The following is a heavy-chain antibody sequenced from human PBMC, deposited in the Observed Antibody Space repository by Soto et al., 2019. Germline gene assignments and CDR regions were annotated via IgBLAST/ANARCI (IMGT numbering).Heavy chain of an antibody. CDR1: GFPFSNYA. CDR3: ARRLDYDILPGTIDY. V-gene: IGHV3-23*01. D-gene: IGHD3-9*01. J-gene: IGHJ4*02. Sequence: EVQLLESGGGLVQPGGSLRLSCSASGFPFSNYAMSWVRQAPGKGLEWVSAISRSGGSPYYADSVRGRFTVSRDNSKHTLYLQMNSLRAEHTAVYYCARRLDYDILPGTIDYWGQGTLVTVSS. CDR2: ISRSGGSP.